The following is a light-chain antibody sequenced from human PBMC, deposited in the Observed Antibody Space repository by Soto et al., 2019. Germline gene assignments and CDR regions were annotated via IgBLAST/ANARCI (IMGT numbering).Light chain of an antibody. CDR1: QTVSSSY. CDR2: GAS. CDR3: QQYGRSPRT. J-gene: IGKJ1*01. Sequence: DIVLTQSPGTLSLSPGEGGTLSCRASQTVSSSYLAWYQQKPGQAPRLLIYGASSRATGIPDRFSGSGSGTVFTLTITRLAPEDSAVYYWQQYGRSPRTFGQGTKVEIK. V-gene: IGKV3-20*01.